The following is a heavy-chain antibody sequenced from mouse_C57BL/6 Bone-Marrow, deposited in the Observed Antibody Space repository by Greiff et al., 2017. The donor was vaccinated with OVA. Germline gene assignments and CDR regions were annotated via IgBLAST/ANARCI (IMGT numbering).Heavy chain of an antibody. CDR3: VYYSNSGASWYFDV. Sequence: QVQLQQSGAELVKPGASVKISCKASGYAFSSYWMNWVKQRPGKGLEWIGQIYPGDGDTNYNGKFKGKATLTADKSSSTAYMQLSSLTSEDSAVYFCVYYSNSGASWYFDVWGTGTTVTVSS. CDR1: GYAFSSYW. CDR2: IYPGDGDT. V-gene: IGHV1-80*01. D-gene: IGHD2-5*01. J-gene: IGHJ1*03.